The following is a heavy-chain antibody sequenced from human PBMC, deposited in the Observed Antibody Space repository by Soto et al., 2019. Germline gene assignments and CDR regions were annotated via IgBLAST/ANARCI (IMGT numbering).Heavy chain of an antibody. CDR1: GDTFATFW. Sequence: PGGSLKLSCEGSGDTFATFWIGWVRQVPGKGLEWMGMIFPGDSDTKNSPSLEGQITMSVDKSDSSAYLQWRSLKASDTAIYYCAAGYSTGLDAFDSWGQGTLVTFSS. J-gene: IGHJ3*02. CDR3: AAGYSTGLDAFDS. D-gene: IGHD2-8*02. V-gene: IGHV5-51*01. CDR2: IFPGDSDT.